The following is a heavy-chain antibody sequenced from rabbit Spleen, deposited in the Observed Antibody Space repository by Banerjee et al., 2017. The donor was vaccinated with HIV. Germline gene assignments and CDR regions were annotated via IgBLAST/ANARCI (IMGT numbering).Heavy chain of an antibody. J-gene: IGHJ4*01. Sequence: SGEGLVKPGDPLPPTSKPSGFSSGTATSISWVRQAPGKGLEWIGCIGTGSGRTYYASWAKGRFTISKTSSTTVTLQMTSLTAADTATYFCASGYSDIYFNLWGPGTLVTVS. D-gene: IGHD1-1*01. CDR1: GFSSGTATS. CDR2: IGTGSGRT. V-gene: IGHV1S40*01. CDR3: ASGYSDIYFNL.